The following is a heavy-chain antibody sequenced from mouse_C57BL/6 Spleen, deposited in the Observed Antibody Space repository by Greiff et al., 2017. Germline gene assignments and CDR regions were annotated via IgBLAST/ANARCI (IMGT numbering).Heavy chain of an antibody. CDR3: TANWDEGYFDY. CDR2: IRLKSDNYAT. J-gene: IGHJ2*01. D-gene: IGHD4-1*01. V-gene: IGHV6-3*01. CDR1: GFTFSNYW. Sequence: EVHLVESGGGLVQPGGSMKLSCVASGFTFSNYWMNWVRQSPEKGLEWVAQIRLKSDNYATHYAESVKGRFTISRDDSKSSVYLQMNNLRAEDTGIYYCTANWDEGYFDYWGQGTTLTVSS.